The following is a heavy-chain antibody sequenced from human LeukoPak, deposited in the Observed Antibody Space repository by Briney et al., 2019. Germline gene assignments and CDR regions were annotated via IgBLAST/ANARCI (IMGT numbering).Heavy chain of an antibody. Sequence: GGSLRLSCAASGFNFDEYGMNWVRQAPGKGLEWVSYISSSGSTIYYADSVKGRFTISRDNAKNSLYLQMNSLRAEDTAVYYCARDFSLYYGSGSSLYYFDYWGQGTLVTVSS. CDR1: GFNFDEYG. D-gene: IGHD3-10*01. J-gene: IGHJ4*02. CDR3: ARDFSLYYGSGSSLYYFDY. V-gene: IGHV3-48*04. CDR2: ISSSGSTI.